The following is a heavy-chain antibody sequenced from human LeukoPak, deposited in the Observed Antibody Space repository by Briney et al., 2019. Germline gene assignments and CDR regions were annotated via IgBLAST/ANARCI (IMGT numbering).Heavy chain of an antibody. V-gene: IGHV3-30-3*01. Sequence: PGGSLRLSCAASGFTFSSYAMHWVRQAPGKGLEWVAVISYDGSNKYYADSVKGRFTISRDNSKNTLYLQMNSLRAEDTAVYYCARDPAIYYFDYWGQGTLVTVSS. CDR1: GFTFSSYA. J-gene: IGHJ4*02. D-gene: IGHD3-9*01. CDR3: ARDPAIYYFDY. CDR2: ISYDGSNK.